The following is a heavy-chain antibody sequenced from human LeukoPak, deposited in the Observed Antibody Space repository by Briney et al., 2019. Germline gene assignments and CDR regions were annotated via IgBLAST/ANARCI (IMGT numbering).Heavy chain of an antibody. V-gene: IGHV3-23*01. Sequence: GGSLRLSCAASGFTFSSYAMSWVRQAPGEGLEWVSAISGSGGSTYYADSVKGRFTISRDNSKNTLYLQMNSLRAEDTAVYYCAKRGSTTTSLGYYYYYMDVWGKGTTVTVSS. CDR1: GFTFSSYA. CDR3: AKRGSTTTSLGYYYYYMDV. J-gene: IGHJ6*03. D-gene: IGHD5/OR15-5a*01. CDR2: ISGSGGST.